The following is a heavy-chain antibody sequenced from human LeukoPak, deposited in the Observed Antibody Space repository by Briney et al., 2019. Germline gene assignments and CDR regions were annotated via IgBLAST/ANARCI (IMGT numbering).Heavy chain of an antibody. D-gene: IGHD5-12*01. Sequence: GAAVTVSFKASGGTFISYAIGWVRQAPGQGLEWVGGIIPIFGTANYAQKFQGRVTITTDESTSTAYMELSSLRSEDTAVYYCARGAFGIVATNDYFDYWGQGTLVTVSS. V-gene: IGHV1-69*05. J-gene: IGHJ4*02. CDR1: GGTFISYA. CDR3: ARGAFGIVATNDYFDY. CDR2: IIPIFGTA.